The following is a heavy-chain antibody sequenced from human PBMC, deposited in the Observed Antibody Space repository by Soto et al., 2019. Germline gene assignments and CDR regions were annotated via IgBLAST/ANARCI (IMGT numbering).Heavy chain of an antibody. D-gene: IGHD3-22*01. V-gene: IGHV4-39*01. CDR3: ARPRYSFGTSVYYPSDY. CDR1: CDFNSNTTYY. J-gene: IGHJ4*02. Sequence: TSATLSPTCSVSCDFNSNTTYYWGWVRQAPGEGLEWGGSIYFSGSGTSHYNPSLRSRVTISVDTSKNKFSPKLTSVTAADTALFYWARPRYSFGTSVYYPSDYWGKGTLVKVSS. CDR2: IYFSGSGTS.